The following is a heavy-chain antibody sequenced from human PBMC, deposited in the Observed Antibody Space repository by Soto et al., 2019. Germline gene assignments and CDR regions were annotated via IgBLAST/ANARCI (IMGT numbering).Heavy chain of an antibody. Sequence: SVKVSCKASGDTFSSYAISWVRQAPGQGLEWMGGIIPIFGTANYAQKFQGRVTITAAESTSTAYMELSSLRSEDKAGYYCARDWEFGFWGQGTLVTVSS. V-gene: IGHV1-69*13. CDR3: ARDWEFGF. CDR2: IIPIFGTA. D-gene: IGHD3-10*01. CDR1: GDTFSSYA. J-gene: IGHJ4*02.